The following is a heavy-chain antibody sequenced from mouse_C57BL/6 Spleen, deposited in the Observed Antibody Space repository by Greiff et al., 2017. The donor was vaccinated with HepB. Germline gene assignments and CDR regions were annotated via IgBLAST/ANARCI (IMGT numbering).Heavy chain of an antibody. Sequence: VQLQQSGPELVKPGASVKISCKASGYAFSSSWMNWVKQRPGKGLEWIGRIYPGDGDTNYNGKFKGKATLTADKSSSTAYMQLSSLTSEDSAVYFCARTDDYAMDYWGQGTSVTVSS. CDR2: IYPGDGDT. J-gene: IGHJ4*01. CDR1: GYAFSSSW. V-gene: IGHV1-82*01. CDR3: ARTDDYAMDY.